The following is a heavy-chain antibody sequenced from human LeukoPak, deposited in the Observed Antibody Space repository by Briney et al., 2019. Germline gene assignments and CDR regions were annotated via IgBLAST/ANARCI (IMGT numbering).Heavy chain of an antibody. CDR1: GFTFSNYW. CDR2: IKTDGSEK. Sequence: PGGSLRLSCAASGFTFSNYWMSWVRQTPGEGLEWVANIKTDGSEKYYVDSVEGRVTISRDNAKNSLYLQMDSLGDEDTAVYYCARGLSSTTPNNYALDVWGQGTTVTVSS. J-gene: IGHJ6*02. D-gene: IGHD2-2*01. CDR3: ARGLSSTTPNNYALDV. V-gene: IGHV3-7*02.